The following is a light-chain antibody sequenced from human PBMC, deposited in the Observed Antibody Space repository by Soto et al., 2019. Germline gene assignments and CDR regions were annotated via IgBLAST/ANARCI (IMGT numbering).Light chain of an antibody. CDR1: QSVSSSY. CDR2: GAS. V-gene: IGKV3-20*01. CDR3: QQYGSSPLT. Sequence: EIVLTQSPGTLSLATGERATLSCRASQSVSSSYLAWYQQKPGQAPRLLIYGASTRATGIPDRFSGSGSGTDFTFTISRLEYEDFAVYFCQQYGSSPLTFGGGTKVEIK. J-gene: IGKJ4*01.